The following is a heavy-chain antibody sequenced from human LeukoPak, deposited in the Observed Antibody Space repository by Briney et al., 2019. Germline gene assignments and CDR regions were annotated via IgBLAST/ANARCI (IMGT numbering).Heavy chain of an antibody. V-gene: IGHV1-69*05. CDR2: IIPIFGTA. D-gene: IGHD5-24*01. Sequence: SVKVSCKASGGTFSSYAISWVRQAPGQGLEWMGRIIPIFGTANYAQRFQGRVTITTDESTSTAYMELSSLRSEDTAVHYCARDPQRWLQPGAFDIWGQGTMATVSS. CDR3: ARDPQRWLQPGAFDI. J-gene: IGHJ3*02. CDR1: GGTFSSYA.